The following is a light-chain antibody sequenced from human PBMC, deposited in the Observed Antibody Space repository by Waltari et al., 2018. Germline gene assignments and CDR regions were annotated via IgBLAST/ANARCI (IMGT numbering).Light chain of an antibody. V-gene: IGKV1-5*03. Sequence: DIQMTQSPSTLSASVGDSVPITCRARQSISSWLAWYQQKPGKAPKLLIYKASSLESGVPSRFSGSGSGTEFTLTISSLQPDDFATYYCQQYNSYSRTFGQGTKVEIK. CDR1: QSISSW. J-gene: IGKJ1*01. CDR2: KAS. CDR3: QQYNSYSRT.